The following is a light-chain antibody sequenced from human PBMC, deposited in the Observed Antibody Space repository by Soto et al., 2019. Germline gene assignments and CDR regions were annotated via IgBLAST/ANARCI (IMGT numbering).Light chain of an antibody. CDR3: SSYTSSSTLVV. V-gene: IGLV2-14*01. Sequence: QSVLTQPASVSGSPGQSITISCTGTSSDVGGYNYVSWYQQHPGKAPKFMIYDVSNRPSGVSNRFSGSKSGNTASLTISGLKAEDEADYYCSSYTSSSTLVVFGGRTKLTVL. J-gene: IGLJ2*01. CDR2: DVS. CDR1: SSDVGGYNY.